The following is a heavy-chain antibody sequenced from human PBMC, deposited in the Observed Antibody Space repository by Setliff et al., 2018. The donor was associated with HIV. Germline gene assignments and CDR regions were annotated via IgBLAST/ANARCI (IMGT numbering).Heavy chain of an antibody. J-gene: IGHJ4*02. D-gene: IGHD5-18*01. Sequence: GGSLRLSCATSGFTFSPYAIHWVRQAPGMGLEWVAMIWADEITKFYADSVKGRFTISRDNSKKTLYLQMNSLRAEDTAVYYCASIELAAMVPVDYWGQGTLVTVSS. V-gene: IGHV3-30*02. CDR1: GFTFSPYA. CDR3: ASIELAAMVPVDY. CDR2: IWADEITK.